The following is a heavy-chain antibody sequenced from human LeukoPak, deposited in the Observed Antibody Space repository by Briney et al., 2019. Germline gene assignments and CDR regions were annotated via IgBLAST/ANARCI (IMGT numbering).Heavy chain of an antibody. J-gene: IGHJ4*02. CDR3: ARVPHYYGSSGYYYVY. V-gene: IGHV1-69*13. Sequence: GASVKVSCKASGGTFSSYAISWVRQAPGQGLEWMGGIIPIFGTANYAQKFQGRVTITADESTSTAYMELSSLRSEDTAVYYCARVPHYYGSSGYYYVYWGQGTLVTVSS. D-gene: IGHD3-22*01. CDR1: GGTFSSYA. CDR2: IIPIFGTA.